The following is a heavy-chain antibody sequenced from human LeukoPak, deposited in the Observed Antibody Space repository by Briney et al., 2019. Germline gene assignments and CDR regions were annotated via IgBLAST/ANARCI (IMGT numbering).Heavy chain of an antibody. J-gene: IGHJ4*02. Sequence: ASVKVSCKASGYTFTSYDINWVRQATGQGLEWVGWMNPNSGNTGYAQKFQGRVTMTRNASISTAYMELSSLRSDDTAVYYCARHHYVLLWFGELGGEYYFDYWGQGTLVTVSS. CDR1: GYTFTSYD. CDR2: MNPNSGNT. CDR3: ARHHYVLLWFGELGGEYYFDY. D-gene: IGHD3-10*01. V-gene: IGHV1-8*01.